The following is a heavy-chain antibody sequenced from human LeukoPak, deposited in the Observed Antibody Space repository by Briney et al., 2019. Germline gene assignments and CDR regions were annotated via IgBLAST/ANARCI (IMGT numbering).Heavy chain of an antibody. CDR2: ISYDGSNK. CDR1: GFTFSSYG. V-gene: IGHV3-30*18. CDR3: AKDRVWYCSSTSCYGGGNGMDV. J-gene: IGHJ6*02. D-gene: IGHD2-2*01. Sequence: SGGSLRLSCAASGFTFSSYGMHWVRQAPGKGLEWVAVISYDGSNKYYADSVKGRFTISRDNSKNTLYLQMNSLRAEDTAVYYCAKDRVWYCSSTSCYGGGNGMDVWGQGTTVTVSS.